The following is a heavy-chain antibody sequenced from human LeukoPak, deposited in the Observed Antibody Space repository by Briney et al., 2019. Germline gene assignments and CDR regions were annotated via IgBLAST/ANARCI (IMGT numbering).Heavy chain of an antibody. CDR3: ARAPYYYDSSGYYNY. CDR2: INYSGST. Sequence: SETLSLTCTVSGGSFSRSTYYWGWIRQPPGKGLEWIGSINYSGSTFYKPSLKSRVTISVDTSKNQFSLKLSSVTAADTAVYYCARAPYYYDSSGYYNYWGQGTLVTVSS. CDR1: GGSFSRSTYY. V-gene: IGHV4-39*01. J-gene: IGHJ4*02. D-gene: IGHD3-22*01.